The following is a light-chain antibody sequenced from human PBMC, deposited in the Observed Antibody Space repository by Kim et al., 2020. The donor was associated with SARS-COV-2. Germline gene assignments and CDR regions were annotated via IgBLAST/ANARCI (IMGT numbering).Light chain of an antibody. V-gene: IGKV1-33*01. Sequence: DIQMTQSPSSLSASVGDRVTITCQASQDISNYLNWYQQKPGKAPKLLIYDASNLETGVPSRFSGSGSGTDFTFTISSLQPEDIATYYCQQYDNHPPTFGQGPKLEIK. J-gene: IGKJ2*01. CDR3: QQYDNHPPT. CDR1: QDISNY. CDR2: DAS.